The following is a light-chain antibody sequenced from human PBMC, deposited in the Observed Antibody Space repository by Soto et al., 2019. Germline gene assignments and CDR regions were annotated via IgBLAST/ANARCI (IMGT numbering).Light chain of an antibody. Sequence: DIQMTQSPSTLSGSVGDRVTITCRASQTISSWLAWYQQKPGKAPKLLIYKASTLKSGVPSRFSGSGSGTEFTLTISSLQPEDFVTYYCQQLKSSPFTFGPGTKVDI. CDR2: KAS. V-gene: IGKV1-5*03. CDR3: QQLKSSPFT. J-gene: IGKJ3*01. CDR1: QTISSW.